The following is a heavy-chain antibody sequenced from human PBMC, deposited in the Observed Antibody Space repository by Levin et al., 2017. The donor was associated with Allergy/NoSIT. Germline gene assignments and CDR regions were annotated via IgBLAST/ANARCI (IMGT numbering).Heavy chain of an antibody. CDR2: INYSGDT. CDR3: ATNQPFEFSNYDWFDP. Sequence: TSETLSLTCTVSGASISSSSYYWGWIRQSPGQGLEWIGSINYSGDTYYNPSLKSRVSISVDTSKNQFSLQLSSLTAADTAVYYCATNQPFEFSNYDWFDPWGQGILVIVSS. D-gene: IGHD4-11*01. V-gene: IGHV4-39*07. J-gene: IGHJ5*02. CDR1: GASISSSSYY.